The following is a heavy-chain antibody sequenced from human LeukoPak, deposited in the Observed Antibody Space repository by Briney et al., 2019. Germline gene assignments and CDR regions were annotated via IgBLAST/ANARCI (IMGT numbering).Heavy chain of an antibody. D-gene: IGHD1-26*01. CDR2: IIPIFGTA. Sequence: SVKVSCKASGGTFSSYAISWVRQAPGQGLEWMGGIIPIFGTANYAQKFQGRVTITADESASTAYMELSSLRSEDTAVYYCARDPPPWQGDWFDPWGQGTLVTVSS. V-gene: IGHV1-69*13. CDR1: GGTFSSYA. CDR3: ARDPPPWQGDWFDP. J-gene: IGHJ5*02.